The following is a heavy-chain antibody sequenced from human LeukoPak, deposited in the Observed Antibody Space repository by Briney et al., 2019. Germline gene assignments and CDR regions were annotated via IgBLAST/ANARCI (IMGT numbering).Heavy chain of an antibody. CDR3: VRDRNWAFDY. CDR2: INTKSKTI. J-gene: IGHJ4*02. Sequence: GGSLRLSCAASGFTFSTYTMNWVRQAPGKGLEWVSFINTKSKTIYYADSVKGRFTIPRDNGKSSLYLQMNSLRAEDTALYYCVRDRNWAFDYWGQGTLVTVSS. CDR1: GFTFSTYT. D-gene: IGHD7-27*01. V-gene: IGHV3-48*01.